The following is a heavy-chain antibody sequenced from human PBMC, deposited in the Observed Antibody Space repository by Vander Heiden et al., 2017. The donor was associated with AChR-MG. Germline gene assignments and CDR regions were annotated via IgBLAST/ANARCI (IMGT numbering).Heavy chain of an antibody. Sequence: EVQLVESGGDLVQPGRSLRLSCTASGFTFGDFPMSWVRQAPGKGLEWVGFIRSKAYGGTTEYAASVKGRFTVSRDDSKGIAYLQMNSLKTEDTAFYYCTRTPVSTTVTAPHDAFDIWGQGTIITVSS. J-gene: IGHJ3*02. CDR1: GFTFGDFP. D-gene: IGHD4-17*01. CDR2: IRSKAYGGTT. CDR3: TRTPVSTTVTAPHDAFDI. V-gene: IGHV3-49*04.